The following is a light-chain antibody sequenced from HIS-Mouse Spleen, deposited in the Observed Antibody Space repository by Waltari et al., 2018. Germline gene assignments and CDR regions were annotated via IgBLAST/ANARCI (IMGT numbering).Light chain of an antibody. CDR2: EGS. J-gene: IGLJ3*02. CDR3: CSYAGSSTWV. CDR1: ISEVGRYNL. Sequence: QSALTQPASVSGSPGQSITISCTGTISEVGRYNLFSWYQQHPGKAPKLMIYEGSKRPSGVSNRFSGSKSGNTASLTISGLQAEDEADYYCCSYAGSSTWVFGGGTKLTVL. V-gene: IGLV2-23*01.